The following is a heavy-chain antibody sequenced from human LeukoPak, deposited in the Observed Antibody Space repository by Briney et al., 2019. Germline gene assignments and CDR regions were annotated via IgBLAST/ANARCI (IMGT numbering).Heavy chain of an antibody. J-gene: IGHJ4*02. CDR2: ISSSGSYM. V-gene: IGHV3-21*01. CDR1: GFTFSSYS. CDR3: ARDPWGIGPAFDY. Sequence: GGSLRLSCAASGFTFSSYSMNWVRQAPGKGLEWVSFISSSGSYMYYADSVKGRFTISRDNAKNSLYLQMNSLRAEDTAVYYCARDPWGIGPAFDYWGRGTLVTVSS. D-gene: IGHD1-26*01.